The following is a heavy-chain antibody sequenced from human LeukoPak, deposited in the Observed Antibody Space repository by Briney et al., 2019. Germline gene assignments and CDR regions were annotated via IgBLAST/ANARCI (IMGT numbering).Heavy chain of an antibody. CDR3: ARLKLGAYFDL. CDR2: DYNSGDT. Sequence: SETLSLTCTVSGGSTSSDYWSWIRQSPGKGLEWVGYDYNSGDTSKNPSLKSRVTILLDTSKNQCSLKLTSVSAADTAVDYCARLKLGAYFDLWGRGTLVTVSS. CDR1: GGSTSSDY. J-gene: IGHJ2*01. D-gene: IGHD3-16*01. V-gene: IGHV4-59*08.